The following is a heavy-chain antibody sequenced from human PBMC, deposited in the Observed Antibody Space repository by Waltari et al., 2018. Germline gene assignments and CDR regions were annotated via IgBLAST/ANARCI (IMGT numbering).Heavy chain of an antibody. CDR3: GRSRTSNGISATDC. J-gene: IGHJ4*02. Sequence: QVQLVESGGGVVQPGRSLGLSCAASGFNFNNYGWHWVPQTPGKGLEWVAGIWNDESNKYYADSVKGRFTISRDNSKNTLYLQMDSLTTEDTAVYYCGRSRTSNGISATDCWGQGTLAAVSS. CDR1: GFNFNNYG. CDR2: IWNDESNK. D-gene: IGHD2-8*01. V-gene: IGHV3-33*01.